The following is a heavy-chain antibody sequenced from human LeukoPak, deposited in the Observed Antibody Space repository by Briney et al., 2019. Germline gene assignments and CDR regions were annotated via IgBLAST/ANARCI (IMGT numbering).Heavy chain of an antibody. V-gene: IGHV3-23*01. J-gene: IGHJ4*02. CDR3: AKAGGGYSYGHEFDY. CDR2: ISGTTSGT. CDR1: GFTFSTCA. D-gene: IGHD5-18*01. Sequence: QTGGSLRLSCAASGFTFSTCAMSWVRQAPGKGLEWVSGISGTTSGTYYADSVKGRFTISRDNSKNTLYLQMNSLRAEDTAVYYCAKAGGGYSYGHEFDYWGQGTLVTVSS.